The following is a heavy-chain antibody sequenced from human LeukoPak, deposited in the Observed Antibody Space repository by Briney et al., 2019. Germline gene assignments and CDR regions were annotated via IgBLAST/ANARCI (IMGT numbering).Heavy chain of an antibody. V-gene: IGHV3-21*01. CDR3: ARDRGYCRGTTCYAYYFDS. J-gene: IGHJ4*02. CDR1: GFTFSSYS. D-gene: IGHD2-2*01. Sequence: GGSLRLSCAASGFTFSSYSMNWVRQAPGKGLEWVSSISSSSSYIYYADSVKGRLTISRDNAKNSLYLQMNSLRAEDTAVYYCARDRGYCRGTTCYAYYFDSWGQGTLVTVSS. CDR2: ISSSSSYI.